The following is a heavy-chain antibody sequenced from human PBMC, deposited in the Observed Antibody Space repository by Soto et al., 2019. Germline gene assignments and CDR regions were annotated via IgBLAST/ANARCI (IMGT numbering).Heavy chain of an antibody. Sequence: GGSLRLSCAASGFTFSDSPIHWVRQASGKGLEWVGRIRDRANSYATAYAASVKGRFTISRDNSKNTLYLQMNSLRAEDTAVYYCAKEDKSPEYWGQGTLVTVSS. CDR2: IRDRANSYAT. CDR3: AKEDKSPEY. J-gene: IGHJ4*02. V-gene: IGHV3-73*01. CDR1: GFTFSDSP.